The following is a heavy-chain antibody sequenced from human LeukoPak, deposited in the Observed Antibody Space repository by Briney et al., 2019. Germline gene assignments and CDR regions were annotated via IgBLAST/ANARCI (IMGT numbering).Heavy chain of an antibody. CDR2: IRYDGSNK. J-gene: IGHJ4*02. Sequence: GGSLRLSCAASGFTFSSYGMHWVRQAPGKGLVWVAFIRYDGSNKYYADSVKGRFTISRDNAKNTLYLQMNSLRAEDTAVYYCATYGSGSYYRFDYWGQGTLVTVSS. D-gene: IGHD3-10*01. CDR3: ATYGSGSYYRFDY. V-gene: IGHV3-30*02. CDR1: GFTFSSYG.